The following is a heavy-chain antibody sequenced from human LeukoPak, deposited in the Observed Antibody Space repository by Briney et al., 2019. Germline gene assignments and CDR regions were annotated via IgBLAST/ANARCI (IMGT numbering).Heavy chain of an antibody. CDR2: ISAYNGDT. D-gene: IGHD2-21*01. V-gene: IGHV1-18*01. J-gene: IGHJ3*01. CDR1: GYTFSNYD. CDR3: ARAGYCGDAGCRGGSAFDV. Sequence: GASVKVSCKTSGYTFSNYDIYWVRQAPGQGLECMGWISAYNGDTRYAQILQGRFTVTTDTSTSTAYMELRSLTYDDTAVYYCARAGYCGDAGCRGGSAFDVWGQGTMVTVSS.